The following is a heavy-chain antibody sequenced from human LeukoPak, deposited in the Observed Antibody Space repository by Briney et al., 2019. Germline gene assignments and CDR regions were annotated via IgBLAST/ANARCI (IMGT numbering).Heavy chain of an antibody. Sequence: PGRSLRLSCAASGFTFSSYAMHWVRQAPGRGLEWVAVISYDGSNKYYADSVKGRFTISRDNSKNTLYLQMNSLRAEDTAVYYCARVGRLVTIFGVVPYRGAYWGQGTLVTVSS. CDR3: ARVGRLVTIFGVVPYRGAY. CDR1: GFTFSSYA. CDR2: ISYDGSNK. D-gene: IGHD3-3*01. J-gene: IGHJ4*02. V-gene: IGHV3-30-3*01.